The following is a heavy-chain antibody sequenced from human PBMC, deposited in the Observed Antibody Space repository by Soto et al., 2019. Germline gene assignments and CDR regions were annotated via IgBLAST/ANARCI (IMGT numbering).Heavy chain of an antibody. CDR1: GYTFRAYP. D-gene: IGHD4-17*01. CDR2: INASNGNT. Sequence: QVQLVQSGAEVKKPGASVKVSCKASGYTFRAYPIYWVRQAPGQSLECMGWINASNGNTRYSKKFEGRVTFTRNTSETTAYMEFSSMRSEDTAVYFCARDLDLTLVTTLDYWGQGTPVTVSS. V-gene: IGHV1-3*01. CDR3: ARDLDLTLVTTLDY. J-gene: IGHJ4*02.